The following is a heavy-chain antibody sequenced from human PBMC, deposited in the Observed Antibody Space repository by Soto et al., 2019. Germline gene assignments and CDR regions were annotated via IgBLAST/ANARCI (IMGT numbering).Heavy chain of an antibody. CDR2: ITWNSGSK. CDR1: GFTCDDYA. V-gene: IGHV3-9*01. D-gene: IGHD1-1*01. CDR3: TTTYPNDDSRVVAY. J-gene: IGHJ4*02. Sequence: EVQLVESGGGLLQPGRSLRLSCAASGFTCDDYAMHWVRQPPGKGLEWVSGITWNSGSKDYADSVKGRFTISRDNRKNSLYLQMNSLRGEDTALYYCTTTYPNDDSRVVAYCGQGTLVTVSS.